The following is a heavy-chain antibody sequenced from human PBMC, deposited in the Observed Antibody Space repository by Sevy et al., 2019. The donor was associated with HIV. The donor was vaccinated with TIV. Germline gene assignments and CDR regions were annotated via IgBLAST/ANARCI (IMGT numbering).Heavy chain of an antibody. CDR1: GFTFSSYN. D-gene: IGHD2-15*01. CDR2: INSGSTII. CDR3: ARDGGYSDYGMDL. Sequence: GGSLRLSCVASGFTFSSYNFNWVRQAPGKGLELISFINSGSTIISHADSVKGRFTISRDSAKKSVYLQMNSLRVEDTAVYYCARDGGYSDYGMDLWGQGTTVNVSS. J-gene: IGHJ6*02. V-gene: IGHV3-48*01.